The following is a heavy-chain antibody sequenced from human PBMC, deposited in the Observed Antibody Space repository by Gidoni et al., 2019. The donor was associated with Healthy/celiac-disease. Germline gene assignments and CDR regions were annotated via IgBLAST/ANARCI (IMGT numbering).Heavy chain of an antibody. J-gene: IGHJ4*02. CDR1: GGSISRGSYY. Sequence: QVQLQESGPGLVKPSQTLSLTCTVSGGSISRGSYYWSWIRQPAGKGLEWIGRIYTSGSTNYNPSLKSRVTISVDTSKNQFSLKLSSVTAADTAVYYCARAAGGYSSSWYSYFDYWGQGTLVTVSS. CDR2: IYTSGST. D-gene: IGHD6-13*01. CDR3: ARAAGGYSSSWYSYFDY. V-gene: IGHV4-61*02.